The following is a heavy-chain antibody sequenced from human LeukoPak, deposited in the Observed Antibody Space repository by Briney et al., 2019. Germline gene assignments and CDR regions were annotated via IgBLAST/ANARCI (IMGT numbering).Heavy chain of an antibody. D-gene: IGHD5-24*01. CDR2: INPNSGGT. J-gene: IGHJ4*02. CDR1: GYTFTGYY. Sequence: ASVKVSCKASGYTFTGYYMHWVRQAPGQGLEWMGWINPNSGGTNYAQKFQGRVTMTRDTSISTAYMELSRLRSDDTAVYYCARYYSMATISPPFTYYFVYWGQGTLVSVFS. CDR3: ARYYSMATISPPFTYYFVY. V-gene: IGHV1-2*02.